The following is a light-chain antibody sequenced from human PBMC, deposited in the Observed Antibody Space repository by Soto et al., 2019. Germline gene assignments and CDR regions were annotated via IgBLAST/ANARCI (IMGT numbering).Light chain of an antibody. J-gene: IGKJ5*01. Sequence: EIVLTQSPATLSLSPGERATLSCRASQSVSSYLAWYQQKPGQAPRLLIYDVSNRATGIPVRFSGSGSGTDFTLTISSLEREDFAVYYCQQRSNLITFGQGTRLEIK. CDR2: DVS. V-gene: IGKV3-11*01. CDR3: QQRSNLIT. CDR1: QSVSSY.